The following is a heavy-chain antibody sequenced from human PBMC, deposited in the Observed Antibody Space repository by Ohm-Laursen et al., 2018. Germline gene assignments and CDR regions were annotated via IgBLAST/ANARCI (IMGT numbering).Heavy chain of an antibody. CDR3: AKDVGVAFAYDS. D-gene: IGHD2-15*01. CDR2: VSYDERYK. J-gene: IGHJ4*02. CDR1: GFTFSSYG. V-gene: IGHV3-30*18. Sequence: SLRLSCAAPGFTFSSYGMRWVRRAPGKGLEWVAVVSYDERYKNYVDSVKGRFTVSRDNSKDTLYLQMNSLRNEDTAIYYCAKDVGVAFAYDSWGQGTLVTVSS.